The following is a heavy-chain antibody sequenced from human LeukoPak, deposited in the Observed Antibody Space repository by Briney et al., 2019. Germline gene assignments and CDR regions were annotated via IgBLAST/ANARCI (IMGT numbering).Heavy chain of an antibody. J-gene: IGHJ4*02. Sequence: GGSLRLSCAASGFTFSSYSMNWVRQALGKGLEWVSSISSSSSYIYYADSVKGRFTISRDNAKNSLYLQMNSLRAEDTAVYYCARGYLDCGGDCSDYWGQGTLVTVSS. CDR3: ARGYLDCGGDCSDY. CDR1: GFTFSSYS. V-gene: IGHV3-21*01. D-gene: IGHD2-21*02. CDR2: ISSSSSYI.